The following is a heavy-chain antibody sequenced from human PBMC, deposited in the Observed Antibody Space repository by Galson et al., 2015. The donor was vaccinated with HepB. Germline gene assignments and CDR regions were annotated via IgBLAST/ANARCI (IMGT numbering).Heavy chain of an antibody. V-gene: IGHV3-74*01. CDR3: AKGGRSHFDY. D-gene: IGHD1-14*01. J-gene: IGHJ4*02. CDR2: ISSDGSST. CDR1: GFTFNSYW. Sequence: SLRLSCAASGFTFNSYWMHWVRQAPGKGLVWVSRISSDGSSTTYADSVKGRFTISRDNAKNTLYLQMNSLRAEDTAVYYCAKGGRSHFDYWGQGTLVTVSS.